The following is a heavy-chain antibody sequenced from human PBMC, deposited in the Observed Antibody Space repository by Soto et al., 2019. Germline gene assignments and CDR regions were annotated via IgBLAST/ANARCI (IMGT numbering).Heavy chain of an antibody. D-gene: IGHD1-1*01. CDR1: SGPSSSHN. Sequence: QVHLQQSGPGLVKPSETLSLTCTVSSGPSSSHNWVWIRQSPGRGLEWIGYVYNTGGTSYNPSLSSLVTISADTTANHISLTPSSVTAADTAISYCVRQGIGNLHGLVDVWGQGTTVSVSS. V-gene: IGHV4-59*08. CDR2: VYNTGGT. J-gene: IGHJ6*02. CDR3: VRQGIGNLHGLVDV.